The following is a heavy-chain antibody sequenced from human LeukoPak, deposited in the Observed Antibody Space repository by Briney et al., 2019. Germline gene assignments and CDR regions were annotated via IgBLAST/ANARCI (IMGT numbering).Heavy chain of an antibody. CDR3: ARTYWNYWHFGL. CDR2: IYYTGRT. D-gene: IGHD1-1*01. J-gene: IGHJ2*01. Sequence: SETLSLTCTVFGGAVTSDYWSWIRQPPGKGLEWIGYIYYTGRTSYNPSLESRVSISVDMSKNQFSLKVSSVTAADTAVYYCARTYWNYWHFGLWGRLTPVTVSS. CDR1: GGAVTSDY. V-gene: IGHV4-59*02.